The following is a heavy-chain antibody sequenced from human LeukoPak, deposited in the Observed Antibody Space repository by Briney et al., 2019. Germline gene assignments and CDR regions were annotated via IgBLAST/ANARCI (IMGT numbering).Heavy chain of an antibody. V-gene: IGHV3-21*01. CDR1: GLTFSSYS. J-gene: IGHJ4*02. CDR3: ARAAKQQLVSYFDY. Sequence: GGSLRLSCAASGLTFSSYSMNWVRQAPGKGLEWVSSISSSSSYIYYADSVKGRFTISRDNAKNSLYLQMNSLRAEDTAVYYCARAAKQQLVSYFDYWGQGTLVTVSS. CDR2: ISSSSSYI. D-gene: IGHD6-13*01.